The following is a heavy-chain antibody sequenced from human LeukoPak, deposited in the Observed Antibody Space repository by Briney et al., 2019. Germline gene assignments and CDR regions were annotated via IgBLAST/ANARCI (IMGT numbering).Heavy chain of an antibody. V-gene: IGHV3-11*04. CDR2: ISSSGSTI. D-gene: IGHD3-22*01. CDR1: GFAFSDYW. Sequence: GGSLRLSCAASGFAFSDYWMHWVRQAPGKGLEWVSYISSSGSTIYYADSVKGRFTISRDNAKNSLYLQMNSLRAEDTAVYYCARGGSSGYNYNAFDIWGQGTMVTVSS. J-gene: IGHJ3*02. CDR3: ARGGSSGYNYNAFDI.